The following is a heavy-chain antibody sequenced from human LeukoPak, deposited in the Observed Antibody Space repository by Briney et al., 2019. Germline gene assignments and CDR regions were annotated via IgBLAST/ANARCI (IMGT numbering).Heavy chain of an antibody. J-gene: IGHJ4*02. CDR1: GGSFSGYY. CDR3: AREFHSSGWYSNDY. V-gene: IGHV4-34*01. D-gene: IGHD6-19*01. Sequence: SETLSLTCAVYGGSFSGYYWSWIRQPPGKGLEWIGEINNSGSTNYNPSLKSRVTVSVDTSKNQFSLRLSSVTAADTAVYYCAREFHSSGWYSNDYWGQGTLVTVSS. CDR2: INNSGST.